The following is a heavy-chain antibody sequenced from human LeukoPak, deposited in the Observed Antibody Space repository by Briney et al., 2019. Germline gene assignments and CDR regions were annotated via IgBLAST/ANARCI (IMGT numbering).Heavy chain of an antibody. V-gene: IGHV1-24*01. CDR2: FDPEDGET. D-gene: IGHD2-8*01. Sequence: GASVNVSCKVFGHTLTELSMHRVRQAPGKGLEWMGGFDPEDGETIYAQKFQGRVTMTEDTSTDTAYMELSSLRSEDTAVYYCATSDIVLMVYAPFDYWGQGTLVTVSS. CDR3: ATSDIVLMVYAPFDY. J-gene: IGHJ4*02. CDR1: GHTLTELS.